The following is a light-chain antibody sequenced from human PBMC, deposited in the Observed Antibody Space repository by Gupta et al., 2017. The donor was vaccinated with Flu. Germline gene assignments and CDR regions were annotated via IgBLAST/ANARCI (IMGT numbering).Light chain of an antibody. V-gene: IGLV1-51*02. CDR2: ETD. Sequence: KVTIACAGKSSNIENNYVAWYQHLPGTDPKLIIYETDKQPSGIPDRFSGSKSGTSATLGITGVQTGDEADYYCGTWDNSLSAWVFGGGTKLTVL. CDR3: GTWDNSLSAWV. CDR1: SSNIENNY. J-gene: IGLJ3*02.